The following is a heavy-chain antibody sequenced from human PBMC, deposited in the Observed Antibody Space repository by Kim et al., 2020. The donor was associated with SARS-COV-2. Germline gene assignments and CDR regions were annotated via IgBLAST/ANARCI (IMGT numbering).Heavy chain of an antibody. Sequence: SETLSLTCTVSGGSISSYYWSWIRQPPGKGLEWIGYIYYSGSTNYNPSLKSRVTISVDTSKNQFSLKLSSVTAADTAVYFCARENYYDIFTGYQDWYFDL. CDR1: GGSISSYY. CDR2: IYYSGST. V-gene: IGHV4-59*12. CDR3: ARENYYDIFTGYQDWYFDL. D-gene: IGHD3-9*01. J-gene: IGHJ2*01.